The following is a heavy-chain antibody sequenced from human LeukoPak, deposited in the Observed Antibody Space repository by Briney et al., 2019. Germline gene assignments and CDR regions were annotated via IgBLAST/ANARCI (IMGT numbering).Heavy chain of an antibody. CDR3: AKGQWLVDPIDFDY. J-gene: IGHJ4*02. D-gene: IGHD6-19*01. Sequence: GRSLRLSCAASGFTFSSYGMHWVRQAPGKGLEWVSGISGSGGSTYYADSVKGRFTISRDNSKNTLYLQMNSLRAEDTAVYYCAKGQWLVDPIDFDYWGQGTLVTVSS. CDR2: ISGSGGST. V-gene: IGHV3-23*01. CDR1: GFTFSSYG.